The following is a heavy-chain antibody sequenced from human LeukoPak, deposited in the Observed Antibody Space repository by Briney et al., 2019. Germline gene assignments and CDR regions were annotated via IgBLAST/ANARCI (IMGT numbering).Heavy chain of an antibody. J-gene: IGHJ6*03. CDR1: GDSFSSNSAA. CDR2: TYYRSKWYN. D-gene: IGHD3-3*01. V-gene: IGHV6-1*01. CDR3: ARGKYDFWSGYYTGSYYYYYMDV. Sequence: SQTLSLTCAISGDSFSSNSAAWNWIRQSPSRGLEWLGRTYYRSKWYNDYAVSVKSRITINPDTSKNQFSLQLNSVTPEDTAVYYCARGKYDFWSGYYTGSYYYYYMDVWGKGTTVTVSS.